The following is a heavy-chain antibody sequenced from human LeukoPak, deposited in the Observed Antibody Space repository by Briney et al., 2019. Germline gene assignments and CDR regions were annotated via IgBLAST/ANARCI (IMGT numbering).Heavy chain of an antibody. CDR3: ARGGYGSGSYSLGDYYYYYMDV. V-gene: IGHV1-8*01. CDR2: MNPNSGNT. Sequence: GASVKVSCKAPGYTFTSYDINWVRQATGQGLEWMGWMNPNSGNTGYAQKFQGRVTMTRNTSISTAYMELSSLRSEDTAVYYCARGGYGSGSYSLGDYYYYYMDVWGKGTTVTISS. D-gene: IGHD3-10*01. J-gene: IGHJ6*03. CDR1: GYTFTSYD.